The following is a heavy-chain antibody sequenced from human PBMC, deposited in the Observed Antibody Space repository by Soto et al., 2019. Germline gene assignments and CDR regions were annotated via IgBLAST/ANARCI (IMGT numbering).Heavy chain of an antibody. CDR3: ARALSYYDFWSGYYTSYYYYYGMDV. D-gene: IGHD3-3*01. J-gene: IGHJ6*02. CDR1: GYTFTSYA. Sequence: GASVKVSCKASGYTFTSYAMNWVRQAPGQGLEWMGWINTNTGNPTYAQGFTGRFVFSLDTSVSTAYLQICSLKVEDTAVYYCARALSYYDFWSGYYTSYYYYYGMDVWGQGTTVTVSS. CDR2: INTNTGNP. V-gene: IGHV7-4-1*01.